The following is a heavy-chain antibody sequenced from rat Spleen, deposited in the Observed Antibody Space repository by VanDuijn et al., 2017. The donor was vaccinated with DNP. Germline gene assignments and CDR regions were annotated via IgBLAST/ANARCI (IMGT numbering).Heavy chain of an antibody. CDR3: VRQDTTVGYYFDY. Sequence: EVQLVETGGGLVQSGRSLKLSCIASGFTFSSYWMFWVRQAPGEGLEWIASINPDGGSTYYPDSVRGRFTVSRDNAKDSLFLEMSGLKSEDTATYYCVRQDTTVGYYFDYWGQGVMVTVSS. V-gene: IGHV5-58*01. D-gene: IGHD1-1*01. CDR2: INPDGGST. CDR1: GFTFSSYW. J-gene: IGHJ2*01.